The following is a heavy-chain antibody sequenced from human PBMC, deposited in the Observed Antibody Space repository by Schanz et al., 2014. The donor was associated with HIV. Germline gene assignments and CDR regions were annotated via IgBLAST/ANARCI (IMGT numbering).Heavy chain of an antibody. CDR3: ARPDYDFWVDV. CDR1: GFTFGDHY. CDR2: ITGPGDTM. V-gene: IGHV3-11*01. D-gene: IGHD3-3*01. J-gene: IGHJ6*02. Sequence: VQLVESGGGLVKPGGSLSLSCVASGFTFGDHYMTWIRQAPGKGLEWVAHITGPGDTMYYADSVKGRFTISRDNAKNSLSLQMNSLRAEDTAVYYCARPDYDFWVDVWGQGTTVTVSS.